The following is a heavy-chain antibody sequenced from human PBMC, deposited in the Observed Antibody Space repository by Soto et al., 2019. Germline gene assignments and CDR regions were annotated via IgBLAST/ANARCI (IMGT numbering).Heavy chain of an antibody. CDR1: VFTFSSYG. Sequence: PGGSLRLSCAASVFTFSSYGMHWVRQAPGKGLEWVAVIWYDGSNKYYADSVKGRFTISRDNSKNTLYLQMNSLRAEDTAVYYCARVGTIFGVVNEAPSPYYYYMDVWGKGTTVTVSS. V-gene: IGHV3-33*01. CDR3: ARVGTIFGVVNEAPSPYYYYMDV. CDR2: IWYDGSNK. D-gene: IGHD3-3*01. J-gene: IGHJ6*03.